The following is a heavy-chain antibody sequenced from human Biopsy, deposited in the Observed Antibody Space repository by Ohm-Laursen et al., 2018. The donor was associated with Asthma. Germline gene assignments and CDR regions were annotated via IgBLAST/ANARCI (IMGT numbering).Heavy chain of an antibody. V-gene: IGHV4-61*01. J-gene: IGHJ2*01. CDR1: GGSVSSGSYY. Sequence: TLSLTCTVSGGSVSSGSYYWSWIRQPPGKGLAWVSYISYSGSTDYNPSLKSRLTISMDTSKNQFSLKLSAVTAADTAVYYCARVPTTLRYFDLWGRGTLVTVSS. CDR3: ARVPTTLRYFDL. D-gene: IGHD2-15*01. CDR2: ISYSGST.